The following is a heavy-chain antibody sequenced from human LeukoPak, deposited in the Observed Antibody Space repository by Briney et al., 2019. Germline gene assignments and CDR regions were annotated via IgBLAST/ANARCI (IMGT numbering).Heavy chain of an antibody. D-gene: IGHD5-18*01. J-gene: IGHJ4*02. CDR3: ARGLTWIQLWSPDFDY. V-gene: IGHV1-8*01. Sequence: PGASVKVSCKASGYTFTSYDINWVRQATGQGLEWMGWMNPNSGNTGYAQKFQGRVTMTRNTSISTAYMELSSLRSVDTAVYYCARGLTWIQLWSPDFDYWGQGTLVTVSS. CDR2: MNPNSGNT. CDR1: GYTFTSYD.